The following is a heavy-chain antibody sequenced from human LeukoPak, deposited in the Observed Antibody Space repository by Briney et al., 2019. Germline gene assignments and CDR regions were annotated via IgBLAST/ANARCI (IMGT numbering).Heavy chain of an antibody. CDR2: INPNSGGT. CDR1: GYTFTGYY. CDR3: ATFGYCSSTSCYRAERWVDY. V-gene: IGHV1-2*02. D-gene: IGHD2-2*02. Sequence: GASVKVSCKASGYTFTGYYMRWVRQAPGQGLEWMGWINPNSGGTNYAQKFQGRVTMTRDTSISTAYMELSRLRSDDTAVYYCATFGYCSSTSCYRAERWVDYWGQGTLVTVSS. J-gene: IGHJ4*02.